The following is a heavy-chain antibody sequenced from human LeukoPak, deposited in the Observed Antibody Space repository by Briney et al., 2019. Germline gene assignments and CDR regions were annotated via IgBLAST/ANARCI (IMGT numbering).Heavy chain of an antibody. D-gene: IGHD6-13*01. CDR1: GGSISSHY. V-gene: IGHV4-4*07. J-gene: IGHJ4*02. CDR2: IHTSGTT. CDR3: AREIAAAGQHYFDY. Sequence: SETLSLTCTVSGGSISSHYWSWVRQPAGKGLEWIGRIHTSGTTTYSPSLKSRVTMSVDTSKNQLSLKLSSVTAADTALYYCAREIAAAGQHYFDYWGQGSLVTVSS.